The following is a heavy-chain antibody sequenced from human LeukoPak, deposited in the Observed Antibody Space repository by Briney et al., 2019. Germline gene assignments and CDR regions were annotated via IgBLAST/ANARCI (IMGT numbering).Heavy chain of an antibody. V-gene: IGHV1-69*13. CDR3: ARAKDIVVVVAATYNWFDP. CDR1: GGTFSSYA. CDR2: IIPIFGTA. J-gene: IGHJ5*02. D-gene: IGHD2-15*01. Sequence: GASVKVSCEASGGTFSSYAISWVRQAPGQGLEWMGGIIPIFGTANYAQKFQGRVTITADESTSTAYMELSSLRSEDTAVYYCARAKDIVVVVAATYNWFDPRGQGTLVTVSS.